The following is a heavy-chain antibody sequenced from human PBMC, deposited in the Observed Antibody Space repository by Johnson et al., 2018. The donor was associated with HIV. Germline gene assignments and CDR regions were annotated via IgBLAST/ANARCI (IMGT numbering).Heavy chain of an antibody. CDR2: IFSGGTT. CDR3: EKDRGSPGIPAAFDI. J-gene: IGHJ3*02. V-gene: IGHV3-53*01. Sequence: VQLVESGGGLIQPGGSLRLSCAASGFTVSSNYMSWVRQAPGKGLEWVSVIFSGGTTYYADSVKGRFIISRDNSKNTLFLQMNSLRADATAVYYCEKDRGSPGIPAAFDIWGQGTMVTVSS. CDR1: GFTVSSNY. D-gene: IGHD1-26*01.